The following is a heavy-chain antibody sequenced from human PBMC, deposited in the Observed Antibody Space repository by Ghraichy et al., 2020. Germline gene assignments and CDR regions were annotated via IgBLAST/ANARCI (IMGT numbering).Heavy chain of an antibody. D-gene: IGHD1-14*01. V-gene: IGHV4-34*01. J-gene: IGHJ4*02. CDR2: INHSGST. CDR3: ARGLRGPDTHGY. CDR1: GGSFSGYY. Sequence: SETLSLTCAVYGGSFSGYYWSWIRQPPGKGLEWIGEINHSGSTNYNPSLKSRVTISVDTSKNKFSLKLSSVTAADTAVYYCARGLRGPDTHGYWGQGTLVTVSS.